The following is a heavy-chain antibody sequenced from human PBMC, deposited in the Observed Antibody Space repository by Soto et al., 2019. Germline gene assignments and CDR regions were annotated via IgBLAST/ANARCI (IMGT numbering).Heavy chain of an antibody. CDR1: GGSISSGSHY. V-gene: IGHV4-61*01. Sequence: PSETLSLTCLVSGGSISSGSHYWNWIRQTPGRGPERMGYIYYNGNTNYNPSIKSRLTISVDTSKNQFSLKLTSVTAADTAVYYCARYSGSGYARIMDVWGQGTTVTVSS. CDR3: ARYSGSGYARIMDV. D-gene: IGHD5-12*01. CDR2: IYYNGNT. J-gene: IGHJ6*02.